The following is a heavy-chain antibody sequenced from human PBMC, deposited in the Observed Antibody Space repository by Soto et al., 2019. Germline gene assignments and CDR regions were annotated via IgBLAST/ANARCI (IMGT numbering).Heavy chain of an antibody. CDR2: ISGSGGST. Sequence: GGSLRLSCAASGFTFSSYAMSWVRQAPGKGLEWVSAISGSGGSTYYADSVEGRFTISRDSSKNTLYLQMNSLRAEDTAVYYCYCYNNTDYFDYWGQGTLVTVSS. CDR3: YCYNNTDYFDY. J-gene: IGHJ4*02. CDR1: GFTFSSYA. D-gene: IGHD2-21*01. V-gene: IGHV3-23*01.